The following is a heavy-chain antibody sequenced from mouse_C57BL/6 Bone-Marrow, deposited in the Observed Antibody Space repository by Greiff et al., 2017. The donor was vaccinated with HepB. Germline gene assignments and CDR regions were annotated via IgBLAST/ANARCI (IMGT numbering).Heavy chain of an antibody. J-gene: IGHJ2*01. CDR2: IYPGGVYT. Sequence: VQLQQSGAELVRPGTSVKMSCKASGYTFTNYWIGWAKQRPGHGLEWIGDIYPGGVYTNYNEKFKGKATLTADKSSSTAYMQFSSLTSEDSAIYYCARSPYYSNLRYFDYWGQGTTLTVSS. V-gene: IGHV1-63*01. CDR3: ARSPYYSNLRYFDY. CDR1: GYTFTNYW. D-gene: IGHD2-5*01.